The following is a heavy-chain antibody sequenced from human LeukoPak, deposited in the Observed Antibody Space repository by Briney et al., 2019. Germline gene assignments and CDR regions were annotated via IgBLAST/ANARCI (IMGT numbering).Heavy chain of an antibody. J-gene: IGHJ6*03. V-gene: IGHV4-39*07. CDR3: ARETSQKGAHYMDV. D-gene: IGHD3-16*01. CDR2: IYYSGST. CDR1: GGSLSISSYY. Sequence: PSETPSPPLTVSGGSLSISSYYRGWIRPPPGKGLEWIGSIYYSGSTYYNPSLKSRVTISVDTSKNQFSLKLSSVTAADTAVYYCARETSQKGAHYMDVWGKGTTVTVSS.